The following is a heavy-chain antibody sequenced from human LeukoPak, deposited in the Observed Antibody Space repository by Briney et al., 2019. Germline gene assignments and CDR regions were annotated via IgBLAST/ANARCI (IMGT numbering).Heavy chain of an antibody. CDR3: KFSSGYSYYFDY. V-gene: IGHV4-34*01. J-gene: IGHJ4*02. Sequence: PSETLSLTCAVYGGSFSGYYWSWIRQPPGKGLEWIGEINHSGSTNYNPSLKSRVTVSVDTSKNQFSLKLSSVTAADTAVYYCKFSSGYSYYFDYWGQGTLVTVSS. CDR2: INHSGST. CDR1: GGSFSGYY. D-gene: IGHD3-22*01.